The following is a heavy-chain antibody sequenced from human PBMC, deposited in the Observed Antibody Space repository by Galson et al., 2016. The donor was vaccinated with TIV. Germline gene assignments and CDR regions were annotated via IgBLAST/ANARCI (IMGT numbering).Heavy chain of an antibody. D-gene: IGHD2-21*01. V-gene: IGHV1-69*13. CDR3: TSPSGGLTCWHLKFDY. CDR2: IIPIFRTP. Sequence: SVKVSCKASGGTFSSFAINWVRQAPGQGLQWVGGIIPIFRTPKYARRFQGRVTVTADESTSTAYMELSSLRSDDTAVYYCTSPSGGLTCWHLKFDYWGQGTLVTVSS. J-gene: IGHJ4*02. CDR1: GGTFSSFA.